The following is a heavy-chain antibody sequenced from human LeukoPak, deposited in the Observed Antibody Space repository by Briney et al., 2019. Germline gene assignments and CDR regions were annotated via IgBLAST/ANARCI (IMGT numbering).Heavy chain of an antibody. D-gene: IGHD3-22*01. V-gene: IGHV1-8*01. J-gene: IGHJ4*02. CDR1: GYTFTSYD. CDR3: ATGRYYDSSGYYGDY. Sequence: GASVKVSCKASGYTFTSYDINWVRQATGRGLEWMGWMNPNSGNTGYAQKFQGRVTMTEDTSTDTAYMELSSLRSEDTAVYYCATGRYYDSSGYYGDYWGQGTLVTVSS. CDR2: MNPNSGNT.